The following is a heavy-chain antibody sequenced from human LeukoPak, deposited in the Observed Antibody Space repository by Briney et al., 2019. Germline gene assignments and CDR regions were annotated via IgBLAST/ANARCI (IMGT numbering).Heavy chain of an antibody. V-gene: IGHV3-21*01. CDR3: ARDYYGSGSADY. CDR2: ISSRSSYI. D-gene: IGHD3-10*01. Sequence: GGSLRLSCAASGFTFSSYSMNWVRQAPGKGLEWVSSISSRSSYIYYADSVKGRFTISRDNAKNSLYLQMNSLRAEDTAVYYCARDYYGSGSADYWGQGTLVTVSS. J-gene: IGHJ4*02. CDR1: GFTFSSYS.